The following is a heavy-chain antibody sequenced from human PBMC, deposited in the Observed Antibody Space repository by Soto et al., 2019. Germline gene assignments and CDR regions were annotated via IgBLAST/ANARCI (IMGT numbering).Heavy chain of an antibody. CDR3: ARGGYSSTWSDLLDRSGLDG. CDR1: GYTFTSYC. Sequence: ASVKASCKAPGYTFTSYCLHWALQAPGQGLEWMGGMVPLSRTTNYAEKFQGRVTITADTSTYTVDVELSGLRSGATAVYYCARGGYSSTWSDLLDRSGLDGWGQGTTVTVSS. J-gene: IGHJ6*02. D-gene: IGHD6-13*01. CDR2: MVPLSRTT. V-gene: IGHV1-46*01.